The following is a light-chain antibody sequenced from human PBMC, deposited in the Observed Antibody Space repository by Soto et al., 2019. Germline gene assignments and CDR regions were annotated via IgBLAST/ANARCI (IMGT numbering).Light chain of an antibody. Sequence: AIPMTQSPSSLSASVGDRVTITCRASQGIGNRLGWYQQKPGKAPKLLLYAASTLQSGVPSRFSGGGSGTDFTLTINYLQPEDFATYYCLQDHSYPWTFGQGTRVEI. CDR2: AAS. CDR3: LQDHSYPWT. V-gene: IGKV1-6*01. J-gene: IGKJ1*01. CDR1: QGIGNR.